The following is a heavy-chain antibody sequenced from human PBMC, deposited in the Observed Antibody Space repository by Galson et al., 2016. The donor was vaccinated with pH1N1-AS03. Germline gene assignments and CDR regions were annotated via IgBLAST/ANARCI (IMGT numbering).Heavy chain of an antibody. V-gene: IGHV2-5*01. J-gene: IGHJ4*02. CDR2: ISWNDNK. Sequence: PALVKPTQTLTLTCTFSGFSLSTSGVGVGWIRQPPGKAVEWLALISWNDNKLYRPSLKSRLTITKDTSKNQVVLTMTNMDPEDTATYYCGHSTAGYWGQGILVTVSS. D-gene: IGHD2-21*02. CDR3: GHSTAGY. CDR1: GFSLSTSGVG.